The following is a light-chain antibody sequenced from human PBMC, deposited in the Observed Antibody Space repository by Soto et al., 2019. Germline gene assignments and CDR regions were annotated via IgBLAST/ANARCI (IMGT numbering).Light chain of an antibody. CDR2: DAS. CDR1: QDISNY. J-gene: IGKJ1*01. CDR3: QQYDNLPPYT. V-gene: IGKV1-33*01. Sequence: DIPMTQSPSSLSASVGDRVTITCQASQDISNYLNWYQQKPGKAPKLLIYDASNLETGVPSRFIGSGSGTDFTFTISSLQPEDIATYYCQQYDNLPPYTFGQGTKVEIK.